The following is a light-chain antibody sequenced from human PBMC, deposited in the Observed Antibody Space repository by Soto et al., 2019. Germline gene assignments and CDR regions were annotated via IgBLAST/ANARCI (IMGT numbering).Light chain of an antibody. CDR3: QLNNTQSPAT. J-gene: IGKJ1*01. CDR1: RRIGDC. CDR2: DAS. Sequence: DIQMTQSPSTLSASVGDRVTITCRASRRIGDCLAWYQQKPGKAPKLMIYDASTLISGVPSRFSGSGYGTEFTLTISSRQSDDFATYYCQLNNTQSPATFVQGTVVEIK. V-gene: IGKV1-5*01.